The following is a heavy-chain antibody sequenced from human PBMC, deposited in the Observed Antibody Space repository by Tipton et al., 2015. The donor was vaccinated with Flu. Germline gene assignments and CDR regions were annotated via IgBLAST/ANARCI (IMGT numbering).Heavy chain of an antibody. Sequence: TLSLTCTVSRGSISSGGAYWSWIRQHPGKGLEWIGCIYYSGSSYYNPSLRSRVTMSVARSNDQFSLRLTSVTAADTAVYFCARRTFSNYVSEPKNWFDFWGQGTLVTVSS. CDR1: RGSISSGGAY. CDR2: IYYSGSS. CDR3: ARRTFSNYVSEPKNWFDF. J-gene: IGHJ5*01. D-gene: IGHD4-11*01. V-gene: IGHV4-31*03.